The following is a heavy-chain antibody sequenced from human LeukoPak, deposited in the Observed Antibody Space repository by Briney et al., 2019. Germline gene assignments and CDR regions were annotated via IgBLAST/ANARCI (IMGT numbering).Heavy chain of an antibody. CDR3: ARRAVDWDTAMVFDY. CDR2: IIPILGIA. Sequence: SVKVSCKASGGTFSSYTISWVRQSPGQGLEWMGRIIPILGIANYAQKFQGRVTITADKSTSTAYMELSSLRSEDTAVYYCARRAVDWDTAMVFDYWGQGTLVTVSS. CDR1: GGTFSSYT. V-gene: IGHV1-69*02. D-gene: IGHD5-18*01. J-gene: IGHJ4*02.